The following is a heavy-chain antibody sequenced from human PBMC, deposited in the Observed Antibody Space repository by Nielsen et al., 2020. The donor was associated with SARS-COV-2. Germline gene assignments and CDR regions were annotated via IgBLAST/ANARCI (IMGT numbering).Heavy chain of an antibody. V-gene: IGHV3-30*04. CDR3: ARDRTYYDFWSGYLAPTDYYYYGMDV. CDR1: GFTFSSYA. Sequence: GASLTLSCAASGFTFSSYAMHCVRQAPGKGLDWVAVISYDGRNKYYADSVKSRFTISRDNSKNTLYLQMNSLRAEDTAVYYCARDRTYYDFWSGYLAPTDYYYYGMDVWGPGTTVTVSS. CDR2: ISYDGRNK. D-gene: IGHD3-3*01. J-gene: IGHJ6*02.